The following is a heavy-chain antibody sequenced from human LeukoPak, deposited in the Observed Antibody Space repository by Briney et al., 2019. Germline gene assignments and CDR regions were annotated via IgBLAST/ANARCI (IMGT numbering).Heavy chain of an antibody. CDR2: IFYSGST. CDR1: GGSISSYY. V-gene: IGHV4-59*08. CDR3: ARTNPSFDY. Sequence: PSETLSLTCTVSGGSISSYYWSWSRQPPGQGLERGGYIFYSGSTNYNPSLKSRVTISVDTSKNQVSLKLRSVTFADTAVYYCARTNPSFDYWGQGTLVTVSS. J-gene: IGHJ4*02.